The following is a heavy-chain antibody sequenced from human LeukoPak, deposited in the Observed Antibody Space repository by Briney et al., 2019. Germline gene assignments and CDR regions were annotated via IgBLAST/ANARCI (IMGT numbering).Heavy chain of an antibody. Sequence: GGSLRLSCAASGFTFSSYWMHWVRQAPGKGLVWVSRINGDGSRTSYADSVKGRFTISRDNAKNTLYPQMNSLRAEDTAVCYCARGGGYSYGYLGYWGQGTLVTVSS. CDR3: ARGGGYSYGYLGY. D-gene: IGHD5-18*01. CDR1: GFTFSSYW. CDR2: INGDGSRT. V-gene: IGHV3-74*01. J-gene: IGHJ4*02.